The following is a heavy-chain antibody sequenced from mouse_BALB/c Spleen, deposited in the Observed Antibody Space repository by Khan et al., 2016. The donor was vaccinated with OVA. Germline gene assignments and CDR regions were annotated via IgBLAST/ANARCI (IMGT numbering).Heavy chain of an antibody. V-gene: IGHV4-1*02. CDR3: ARRWEYYGSSPAWFAY. J-gene: IGHJ3*01. Sequence: EVKLLESGGGLVQPGGSLKLSCAASGFDFSRYWMSWVRQAPGKGLEWIGEINPDSSTINYTPSLQDKFIISRDNAKNTLYLQMSKVRSEDTALXYGARRWEYYGSSPAWFAYWGQGTLVTVSA. CDR1: GFDFSRYW. D-gene: IGHD1-1*01. CDR2: INPDSSTI.